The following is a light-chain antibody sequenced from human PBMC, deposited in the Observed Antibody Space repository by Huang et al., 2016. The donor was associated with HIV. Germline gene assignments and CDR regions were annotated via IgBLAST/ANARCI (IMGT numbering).Light chain of an antibody. J-gene: IGKJ1*01. CDR3: QQSYSTLWT. Sequence: DIQMTQSPSSLSASVGDRVTITRRASQSISSHLNWYQQKPGKDPKVLIYAASTLQSGVPSRFSGSGSGTDFTLTISSLQPEDSATYYCQQSYSTLWTFGQGTKVEIK. V-gene: IGKV1-39*01. CDR1: QSISSH. CDR2: AAS.